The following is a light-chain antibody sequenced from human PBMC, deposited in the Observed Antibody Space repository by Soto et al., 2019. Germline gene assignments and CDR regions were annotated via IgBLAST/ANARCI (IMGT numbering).Light chain of an antibody. CDR2: EVS. Sequence: QSALTQPASVSGSRGQSITISCTGTSSEVGGYNYVSWYQQHPGKAPKLMIYEVSNRPSGVSNRFSGSKSGNTASLTISGLQAEDEADYYCSSYTSSSLVVFGGGTNLTVL. CDR3: SSYTSSSLVV. V-gene: IGLV2-14*01. CDR1: SSEVGGYNY. J-gene: IGLJ2*01.